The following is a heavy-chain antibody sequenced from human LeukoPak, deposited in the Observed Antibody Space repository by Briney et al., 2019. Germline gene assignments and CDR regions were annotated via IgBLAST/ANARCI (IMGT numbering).Heavy chain of an antibody. CDR2: ISVSGNT. V-gene: IGHV3-23*01. CDR3: AKRGDQSHFDY. Sequence: GGSLRLPCAASGFTFSSYAMRWVRQAPGKGLEWVSAISVSGNTYYADSVKGRFTISRDNSKNTLYLQMSSLRAEDTAVYYCAKRGDQSHFDYWGQGTLVTVSS. CDR1: GFTFSSYA. J-gene: IGHJ4*02. D-gene: IGHD4-17*01.